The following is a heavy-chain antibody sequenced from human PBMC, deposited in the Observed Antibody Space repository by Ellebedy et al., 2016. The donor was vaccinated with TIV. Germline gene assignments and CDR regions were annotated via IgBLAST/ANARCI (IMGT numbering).Heavy chain of an antibody. CDR1: GDSISGYY. CDR3: ASSRERHRYWYFGL. Sequence: MPSETLSLTCTVSGDSISGYYWSWIRQPPGKRLEWMPSIYYSGYTNHNPSLKSRVTVSLDTSKNQFSLKLSPVTAADTAVYYCASSRERHRYWYFGLWGRGTLVTVSS. CDR2: IYYSGYT. J-gene: IGHJ2*01. D-gene: IGHD5-24*01. V-gene: IGHV4-59*01.